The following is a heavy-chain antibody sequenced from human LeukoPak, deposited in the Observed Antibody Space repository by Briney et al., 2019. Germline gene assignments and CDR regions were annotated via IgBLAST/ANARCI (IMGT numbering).Heavy chain of an antibody. V-gene: IGHV3-30*02. CDR3: AKDSSVAGMGDYSDY. J-gene: IGHJ4*02. Sequence: GGSLRLSCAASGFTFSSYGMHWVRQAPGKGLEWVAFIRYDGSNKYYADSVKGRFTISRDNSKNTLYLQMNSLRAEDTAVYYCAKDSSVAGMGDYSDYWGQGTLVTVSS. CDR2: IRYDGSNK. CDR1: GFTFSSYG. D-gene: IGHD6-19*01.